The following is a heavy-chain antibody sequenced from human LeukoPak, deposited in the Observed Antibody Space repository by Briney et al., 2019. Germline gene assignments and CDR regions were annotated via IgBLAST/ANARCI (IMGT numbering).Heavy chain of an antibody. CDR1: GFTFSDYY. CDR3: ARDGEGYSSSWPWYYYGMDV. D-gene: IGHD6-13*01. V-gene: IGHV3-11*01. J-gene: IGHJ6*02. CDR2: ISSSGSTI. Sequence: PGGSLRLSCAASGFTFSDYYMSWIRQAPGKGLEWVSYISSSGSTIYYADSVKGRFTISRDNAKNSLYLQMNSLRAEDTAVYYCARDGEGYSSSWPWYYYGMDVWGQGTTVTVSS.